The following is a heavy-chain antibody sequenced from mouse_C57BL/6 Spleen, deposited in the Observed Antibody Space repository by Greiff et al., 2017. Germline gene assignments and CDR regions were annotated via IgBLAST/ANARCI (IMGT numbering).Heavy chain of an antibody. J-gene: IGHJ2*01. CDR3: ARWDGYDREYCFDY. V-gene: IGHV1-55*01. CDR1: GYTFTSYW. CDR2: IYPGSGST. Sequence: QVQLQQPGAELVKPGASVKMSCKASGYTFTSYWITWVKQRPGQGLEWIGDIYPGSGSTNYNEKFKSKATLTVDTSSSTAYMQLSSLTSEDSAVYYCARWDGYDREYCFDYWGQGTTLTVSS. D-gene: IGHD2-2*01.